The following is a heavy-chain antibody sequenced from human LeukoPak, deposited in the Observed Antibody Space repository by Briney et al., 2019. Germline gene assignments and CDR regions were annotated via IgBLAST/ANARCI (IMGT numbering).Heavy chain of an antibody. CDR2: ISSTSSYI. J-gene: IGHJ4*02. Sequence: GGSPRLSCAASGFTFSSYSINWVRQAPGKGLEWVSSISSTSSYIYYADSVKGRFTISRDNAKNTVYLQMKSLRAEDTAVYYCARDWAGSSFDYWGQGALVTVSS. CDR1: GFTFSSYS. V-gene: IGHV3-21*01. CDR3: ARDWAGSSFDY. D-gene: IGHD3-10*01.